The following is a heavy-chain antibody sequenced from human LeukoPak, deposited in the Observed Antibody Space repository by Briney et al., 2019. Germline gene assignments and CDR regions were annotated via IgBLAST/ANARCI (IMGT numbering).Heavy chain of an antibody. Sequence: PGGSLRLSCAVSGITLSNYAMTWVRQAPGKGLEWVAGISGGGGGTNYADSVKGRFTISRDNYKNTLYLQMNSLGAEDTAVYFCAKRGVVIRVILVGFHKEAYYFDSWGQGALVTVSS. V-gene: IGHV3-23*01. CDR2: ISGGGGGT. D-gene: IGHD3-22*01. CDR1: GITLSNYA. J-gene: IGHJ4*02. CDR3: AKRGVVIRVILVGFHKEAYYFDS.